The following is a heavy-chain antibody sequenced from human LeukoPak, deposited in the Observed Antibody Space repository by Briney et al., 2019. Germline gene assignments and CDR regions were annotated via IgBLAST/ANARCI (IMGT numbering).Heavy chain of an antibody. CDR1: RFTFSDYY. CDR3: AGEWELRGGYYYGLDV. J-gene: IGHJ6*02. CDR2: ISRSGSTT. D-gene: IGHD1-26*01. V-gene: IGHV3-11*01. Sequence: PGGSLRLSCAASRFTFSDYYMTWIRQAPGKGLEWVSYISRSGSTTYYADSVKSRFTISRDNAKNSLYLQMNNLRAEDTAVCYCAGEWELRGGYYYGLDVWGQGTTVTVSS.